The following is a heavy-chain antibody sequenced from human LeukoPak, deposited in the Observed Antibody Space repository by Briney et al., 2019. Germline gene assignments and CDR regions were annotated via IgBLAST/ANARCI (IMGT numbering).Heavy chain of an antibody. J-gene: IGHJ5*02. CDR3: ARMQAVVVAAMTYNWFDP. V-gene: IGHV3-33*01. CDR1: GFTFSSYG. CDR2: IWYDGSNK. D-gene: IGHD2-15*01. Sequence: GGSLRLPCAASGFTFSSYGMHWVRQAPGKGLEWVAVIWYDGSNKYYADSVKGRFTISRDNSKNTLYLQMNSLRAEDTAVYYCARMQAVVVAAMTYNWFDPWGQGTLVTVSS.